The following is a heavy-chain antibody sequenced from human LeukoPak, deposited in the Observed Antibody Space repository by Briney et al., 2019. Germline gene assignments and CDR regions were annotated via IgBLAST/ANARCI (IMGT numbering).Heavy chain of an antibody. D-gene: IGHD6-19*01. J-gene: IGHJ4*02. V-gene: IGHV4-4*07. CDR2: IYASGST. Sequence: PSETPSLTCTVSGGSISNYYWSWIRQPAGKGLEWIGRIYASGSTNYNPSLKSRVTMSVDTSKNQLSLKLSSVTAADTAVYYCARAGSSGWYVFDNWGQGTVVTVSS. CDR1: GGSISNYY. CDR3: ARAGSSGWYVFDN.